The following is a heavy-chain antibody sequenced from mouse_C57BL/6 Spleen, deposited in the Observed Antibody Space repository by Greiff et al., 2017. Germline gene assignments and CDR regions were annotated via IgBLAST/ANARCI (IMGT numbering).Heavy chain of an antibody. Sequence: QVQLQQPGAELVKPGASVKLSCKASGYTFTSYWMHWVKQRPGQGLEWIGMIHPNSGSTNYNEKFKSKATLTVDKSSSTAYMHLSSLTSEDSAVFYCAGSWTGGYFDVWGTGTTVTVSS. V-gene: IGHV1-64*01. D-gene: IGHD1-1*02. J-gene: IGHJ1*03. CDR3: AGSWTGGYFDV. CDR2: IHPNSGST. CDR1: GYTFTSYW.